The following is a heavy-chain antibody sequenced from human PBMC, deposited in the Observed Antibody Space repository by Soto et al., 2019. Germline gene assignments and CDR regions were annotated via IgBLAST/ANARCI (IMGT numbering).Heavy chain of an antibody. CDR3: ARASNLPVFAI. CDR1: GASFGPYY. V-gene: IGHV4-34*02. CDR2: TNHRGST. J-gene: IGHJ3*02. Sequence: QVQLQQWGAGLLKPSETLSLTCAVNGASFGPYYWAWIRQPPAKGLEWIGETNHRGSTSYNPSLENRVTTSVDTSKSQFSLRLTSVTAPDTAVFFCARASNLPVFAIWGQGTVVTVS.